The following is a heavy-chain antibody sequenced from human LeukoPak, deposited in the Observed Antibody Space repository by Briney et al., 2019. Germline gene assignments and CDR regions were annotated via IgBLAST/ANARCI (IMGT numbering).Heavy chain of an antibody. Sequence: GGSLRLSCASSGFTFTAYSMNWVRQAPGRGLEWISFISSSGHYIYYADSLKGRFTISRDNANSSLYLQISTLKAEDAAVYYCTRQWLRVMDVWGKGTTVTVSS. J-gene: IGHJ6*04. V-gene: IGHV3-21*01. D-gene: IGHD6-19*01. CDR2: ISSSGHYI. CDR3: TRQWLRVMDV. CDR1: GFTFTAYS.